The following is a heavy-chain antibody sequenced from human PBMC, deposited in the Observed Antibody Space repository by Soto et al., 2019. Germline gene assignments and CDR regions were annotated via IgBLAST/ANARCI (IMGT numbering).Heavy chain of an antibody. V-gene: IGHV5-51*01. CDR1: GYAFTNYW. Sequence: ESRTNSCKGSGYAFTNYWIGWVRQMPGKGLEWMGIIYPGDSDTKYNPSFQGQVTISADKSITTTYLQWSSLKASDTAIYYCAASIFYYGMDVWGQGTTVTV. CDR2: IYPGDSDT. J-gene: IGHJ6*02. CDR3: AASIFYYGMDV.